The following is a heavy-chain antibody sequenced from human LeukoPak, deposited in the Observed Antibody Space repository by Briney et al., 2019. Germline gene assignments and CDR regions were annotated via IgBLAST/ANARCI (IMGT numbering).Heavy chain of an antibody. CDR3: ARVVAATFPS. CDR1: GGSFSGYY. CDR2: INHSGST. D-gene: IGHD2-15*01. J-gene: IGHJ5*02. Sequence: PSETLSLTCAVYGGSFSGYYWSWIRQPPGKGLEWIGEINHSGSTNYNPSLKSRVTISVDKSKNQFSLKLSSVTAADTAVYYCARVVAATFPSWGQGTLVTVSS. V-gene: IGHV4-34*01.